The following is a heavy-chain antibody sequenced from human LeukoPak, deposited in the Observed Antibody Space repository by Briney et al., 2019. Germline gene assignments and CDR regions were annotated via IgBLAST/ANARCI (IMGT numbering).Heavy chain of an antibody. CDR1: GFTFRTYW. V-gene: IGHV3-7*01. CDR3: ARLIGDRTIYDY. J-gene: IGHJ4*02. D-gene: IGHD6-6*01. CDR2: INQGGGET. Sequence: GGSLRLSCAASGFTFRTYWMSWVRQAPGKGLEWVASINQGGGETYYVESVKGRFTISRDNAMNSFFLQMNSLRAEDTAVYYCARLIGDRTIYDYWGQGTLVTVSS.